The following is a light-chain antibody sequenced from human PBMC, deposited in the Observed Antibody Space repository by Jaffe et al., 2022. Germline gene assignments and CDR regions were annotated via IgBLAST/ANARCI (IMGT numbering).Light chain of an antibody. V-gene: IGLV3-21*02. J-gene: IGLJ2*01. Sequence: SYVLTQPPSVSVAPGQTARITCGGNNIGSKRVHWYQQRPGQAPVLVVYNDNDRPSGIPERFSGSTSGNTATLTISRVEAGDEADYYCQVWDSSSDHVVFGGGTKLTVL. CDR1: NIGSKR. CDR3: QVWDSSSDHVV. CDR2: NDN.